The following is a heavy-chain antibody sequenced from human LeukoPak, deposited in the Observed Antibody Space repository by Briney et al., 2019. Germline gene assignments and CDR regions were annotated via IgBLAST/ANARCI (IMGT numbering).Heavy chain of an antibody. Sequence: SETLSLTCTVSGGSISSYYWSWIRQPPGKGLEWIGYIYYSGSTNYNPSLKSRVTISVDTSKNQFSLKLSSVTAADTAVYYCASEKRYSSSWFDYWGQGTLVTVSS. CDR1: GGSISSYY. V-gene: IGHV4-59*12. CDR3: ASEKRYSSSWFDY. CDR2: IYYSGST. J-gene: IGHJ4*02. D-gene: IGHD6-13*01.